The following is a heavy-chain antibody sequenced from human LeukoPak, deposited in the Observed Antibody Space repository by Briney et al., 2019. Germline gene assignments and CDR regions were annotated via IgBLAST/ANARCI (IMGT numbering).Heavy chain of an antibody. J-gene: IGHJ4*02. D-gene: IGHD3-22*01. CDR1: GFTFSDYA. CDR3: SKDYDTVGYYSSDY. Sequence: GGSLRLSCAASGFTFSDYAMSWVRQVPGKGLEWVSTLSGSGTTTFYAHSVKGRFTISRDSSKNTLYLQMNNLSAADTALYYCSKDYDTVGYYSSDYWGQGTLVTVSS. V-gene: IGHV3-23*01. CDR2: LSGSGTTT.